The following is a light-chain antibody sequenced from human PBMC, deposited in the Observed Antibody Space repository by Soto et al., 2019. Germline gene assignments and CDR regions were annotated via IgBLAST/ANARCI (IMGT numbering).Light chain of an antibody. V-gene: IGKV3-20*01. CDR3: HQYGSSPPFT. CDR1: QSVSSSY. CDR2: GAS. Sequence: EIVLTQSPGTLSLSPGERATLSCRASQSVSSSYLAWYQQKPGQAPRLLIYGASSKATGIPDRFSGSRSGTDFTLIIIRREPEDFAVYYYHQYGSSPPFTFGPGTKVDIK. J-gene: IGKJ3*01.